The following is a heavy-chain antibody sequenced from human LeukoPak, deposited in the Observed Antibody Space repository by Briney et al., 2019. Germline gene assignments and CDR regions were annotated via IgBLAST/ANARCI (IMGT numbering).Heavy chain of an antibody. CDR1: GLTLGDDG. CDR3: TTKPSYYFDY. V-gene: IGHV3-49*03. Sequence: GGSLRLSCTLFGLTLGDDGMSWFRQAPGKGLEWVSFIRSKTYGGTTEYAASVKGRFTISRDDSKNTLYLQMNSLKTEDTAVYYCTTKPSYYFDYWGQGTLVTVSS. J-gene: IGHJ4*02. D-gene: IGHD1-14*01. CDR2: IRSKTYGGTT.